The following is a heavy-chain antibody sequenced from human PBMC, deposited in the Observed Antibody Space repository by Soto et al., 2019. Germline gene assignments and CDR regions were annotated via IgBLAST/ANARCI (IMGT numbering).Heavy chain of an antibody. CDR1: GGSISDYY. J-gene: IGHJ3*02. CDR2: IDQSGTT. D-gene: IGHD3-16*02. CDR3: AREVYVWGSYRYARDAFDI. Sequence: QVQLQQWGAGLLKPSETLSLTCAVYGGSISDYYWSWIRQPPGKGLEWIVEIDQSGTTNYNPSLKSRATISVDTSKKQFSLKRSSVTAADPAAYYCAREVYVWGSYRYARDAFDICGRDTMLSVSS. V-gene: IGHV4-34*01.